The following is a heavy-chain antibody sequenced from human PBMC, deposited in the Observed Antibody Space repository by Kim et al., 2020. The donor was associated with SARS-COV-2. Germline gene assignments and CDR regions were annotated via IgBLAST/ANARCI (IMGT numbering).Heavy chain of an antibody. V-gene: IGHV3-21*01. CDR2: ISSSSSYI. CDR1: GFTFSSYS. J-gene: IGHJ4*02. D-gene: IGHD7-27*01. Sequence: GGSLRLSCAASGFTFSSYSMNWVRQAPGKGLEWVSSISSSSSYIYYADSVKGRFTISRDNAKNSLYLQMNSLRAEDTAVYYCARPMGTGEPQYYFDYWGQGTLVTVSS. CDR3: ARPMGTGEPQYYFDY.